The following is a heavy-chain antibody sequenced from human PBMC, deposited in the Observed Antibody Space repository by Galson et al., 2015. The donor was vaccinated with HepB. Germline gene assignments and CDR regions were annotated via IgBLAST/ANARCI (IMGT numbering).Heavy chain of an antibody. CDR1: GFTFSSYE. D-gene: IGHD5-18*01. V-gene: IGHV3-48*03. CDR3: ARVPGGYSYGMYYFDY. J-gene: IGHJ4*02. Sequence: SLRLSCAASGFTFSSYEMNWVRQAPGKGLEWVSYISSSGSTIYYADSVKGRFTISRDNAKNSLYLQMNSLRAEDTAVYYCARVPGGYSYGMYYFDYWGQGTLVTVSS. CDR2: ISSSGSTI.